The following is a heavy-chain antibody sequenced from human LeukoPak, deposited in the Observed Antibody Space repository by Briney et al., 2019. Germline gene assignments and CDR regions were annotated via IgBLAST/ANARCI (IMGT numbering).Heavy chain of an antibody. D-gene: IGHD6-13*01. J-gene: IGHJ4*02. V-gene: IGHV4-59*01. CDR1: GGSISSYY. Sequence: PSENLSLTCTVSGGSISSYYWSWIRQPPGKGLEWIGYIYYSGSTNYNPSLKSRVTISVDTSKNQFSLKLSSVTAADTAVYYCARDHGSSWYAYWGQGTLVTVSS. CDR2: IYYSGST. CDR3: ARDHGSSWYAY.